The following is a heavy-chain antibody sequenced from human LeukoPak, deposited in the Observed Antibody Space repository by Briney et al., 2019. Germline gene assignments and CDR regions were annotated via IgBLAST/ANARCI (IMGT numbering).Heavy chain of an antibody. CDR1: GGTFSSYA. CDR3: ASPLTVAYSSGWYGVGAFDI. Sequence: GASVKVSCKASGGTFSSYAISWVRQAPGQGLEWMGGIIPIFGTANYAQKFQGRVTITTDESTSTAYMELSSLRSEDTAVYYCASPLTVAYSSGWYGVGAFDIWGQGTMVTVSS. D-gene: IGHD6-19*01. J-gene: IGHJ3*02. CDR2: IIPIFGTA. V-gene: IGHV1-69*05.